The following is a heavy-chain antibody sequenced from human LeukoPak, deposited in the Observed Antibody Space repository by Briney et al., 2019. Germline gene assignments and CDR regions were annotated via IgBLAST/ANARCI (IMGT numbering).Heavy chain of an antibody. J-gene: IGHJ4*02. CDR3: ARDPFFYDSSGYYPLYYFDD. D-gene: IGHD3-22*01. V-gene: IGHV3-21*01. CDR2: ISSSSYI. Sequence: PGGSLRLSCAASGFTFSSYSMNWVRQAPGKGLEWVSSISSSSYIYYADSVKGRFTISRDNAKNSLYLQMNSLRAEDTAVYYCARDPFFYDSSGYYPLYYFDDWGQGSLVTVSS. CDR1: GFTFSSYS.